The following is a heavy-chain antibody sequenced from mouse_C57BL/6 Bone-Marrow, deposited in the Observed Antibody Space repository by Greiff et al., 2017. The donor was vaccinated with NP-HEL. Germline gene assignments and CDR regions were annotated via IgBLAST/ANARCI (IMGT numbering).Heavy chain of an antibody. Sequence: QVQLQQPGAELVMPGASVKLSCKASGYTFTSYWMHWVKQRPGQGLEWIGEIDPSDSYTNYNQKVKGKSTLTVDKSSSTVYMQLSSLTSEDSAVYYCAREDALYYFDYWGQGTTLPVSA. CDR2: IDPSDSYT. J-gene: IGHJ2*01. CDR1: GYTFTSYW. D-gene: IGHD6-1*01. CDR3: AREDALYYFDY. V-gene: IGHV1-69*01.